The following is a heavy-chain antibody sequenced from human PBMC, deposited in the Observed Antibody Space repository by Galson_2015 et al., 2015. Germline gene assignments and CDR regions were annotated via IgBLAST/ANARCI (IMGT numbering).Heavy chain of an antibody. Sequence: TCTVPGGSMTSYYRGWIRQPPGKGLEWIGEINHSGSTNYNPSLKSRVTISLDTSKNQFSLKLSSVTAADTAVYYCARGYGSGSYYDYWGQGTLVTVSS. CDR1: GGSMTSYY. CDR3: ARGYGSGSYYDY. D-gene: IGHD3-10*01. V-gene: IGHV4-34*01. CDR2: INHSGST. J-gene: IGHJ4*02.